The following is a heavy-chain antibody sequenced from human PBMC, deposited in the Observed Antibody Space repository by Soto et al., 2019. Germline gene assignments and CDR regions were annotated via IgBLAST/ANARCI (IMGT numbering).Heavy chain of an antibody. CDR1: GYSFTIYW. V-gene: IGHV5-51*01. J-gene: IGHJ4*02. CDR2: IYPGDSDT. CDR3: ARHGLTYDSSGYYEIDY. Sequence: GESLKISCKGSGYSFTIYWIGWVRQMPGKGLEWMGIIYPGDSDTRYSPSFQGQVTISADKSISTAYLQWSSLKASDTAMYYCARHGLTYDSSGYYEIDYWGQGTLVTVSS. D-gene: IGHD3-22*01.